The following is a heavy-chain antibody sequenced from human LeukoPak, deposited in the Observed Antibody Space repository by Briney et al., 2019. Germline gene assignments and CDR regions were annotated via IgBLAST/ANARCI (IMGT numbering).Heavy chain of an antibody. Sequence: GGSLRLSCAASGFTFSISAMHWVRQASGKGLEWVGRIRSKANSYATAYAASVKGRFTISRDDSKNTAYLQMNSLKTEDTAVYYCTRRLPYCSGGSCYPRLDAFDIWGQGTMVTVSS. CDR3: TRRLPYCSGGSCYPRLDAFDI. CDR2: IRSKANSYAT. V-gene: IGHV3-73*01. CDR1: GFTFSISA. D-gene: IGHD2-15*01. J-gene: IGHJ3*02.